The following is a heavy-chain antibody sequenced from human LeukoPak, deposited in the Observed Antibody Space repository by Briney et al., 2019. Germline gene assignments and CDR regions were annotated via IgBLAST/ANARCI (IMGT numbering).Heavy chain of an antibody. V-gene: IGHV6-1*01. D-gene: IGHD2/OR15-2a*01. CDR3: ARDHYYAFDI. CDR2: TSYRSKWNN. Sequence: PSQTLSLTCAISGDSVSSNSVAWNWIRQSPSRGLEWLGKTSYRSKWNNAYAESVRSRITINPDTSKNQVTLQLNSVTPEDTAVYYCARDHYYAFDIWGQGTMVTVS. J-gene: IGHJ3*02. CDR1: GDSVSSNSVA.